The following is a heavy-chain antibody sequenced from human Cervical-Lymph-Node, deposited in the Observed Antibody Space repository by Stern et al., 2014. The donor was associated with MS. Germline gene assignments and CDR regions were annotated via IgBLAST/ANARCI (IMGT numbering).Heavy chain of an antibody. CDR3: VRDQGGIAAS. CDR2: LLCIFGTT. Sequence: VQLVESGAEVKKPGSSMKVSCKASGGSFSSLDISWVRQAPGQRLEWLAGLLCIFGTTNDAQTVQVRVTISADESTNTVNMQLSSLRSEDTAVYYCVRDQGGIAASWGQGTLVTVSS. J-gene: IGHJ4*02. D-gene: IGHD6-13*01. CDR1: GGSFSSLD. V-gene: IGHV1-69*01.